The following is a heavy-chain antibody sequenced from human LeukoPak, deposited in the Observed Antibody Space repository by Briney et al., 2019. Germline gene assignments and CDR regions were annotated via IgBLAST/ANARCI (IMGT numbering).Heavy chain of an antibody. D-gene: IGHD3-10*01. Sequence: GGSLRLSCAASGFTISSNYMSWVRQAPGKGLEWVSVVYSGGTTYYADSVKGRFTISRDNSKNTLYLQMNSLRAEETAVYYCARGRGDVWGKGTTVTVSS. CDR1: GFTISSNY. CDR2: VYSGGTT. CDR3: ARGRGDV. V-gene: IGHV3-53*01. J-gene: IGHJ6*04.